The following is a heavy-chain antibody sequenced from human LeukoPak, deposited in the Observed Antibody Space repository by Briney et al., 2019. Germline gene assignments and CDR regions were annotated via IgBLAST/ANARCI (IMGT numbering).Heavy chain of an antibody. V-gene: IGHV3-48*04. Sequence: GGSLRLSCAASGFTFSSYSMNWVRQAPGKGLEWVSYISSSGSTIYYADSVKGRFTISRDNAKNSLYLQMNSLRAEDTAVYYCARDPGDYERYFDYWGQGTLVTVSS. D-gene: IGHD4-17*01. CDR3: ARDPGDYERYFDY. CDR2: ISSSGSTI. J-gene: IGHJ4*02. CDR1: GFTFSSYS.